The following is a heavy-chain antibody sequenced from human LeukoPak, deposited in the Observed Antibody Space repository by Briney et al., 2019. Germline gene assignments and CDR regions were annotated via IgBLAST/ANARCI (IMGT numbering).Heavy chain of an antibody. J-gene: IGHJ6*02. Sequence: SETLSLTCTVSGGSISSSSYYWGWIRQPPGKGLEWIGSIYYSGSTYYNPSLKSRVTISVDTSKNQFSLKLSSVTAADTAVYYCARDHYSSGWYEDYYYGMDVWGQGTTVTVSS. CDR2: IYYSGST. CDR3: ARDHYSSGWYEDYYYGMDV. D-gene: IGHD6-19*01. CDR1: GGSISSSSYY. V-gene: IGHV4-39*07.